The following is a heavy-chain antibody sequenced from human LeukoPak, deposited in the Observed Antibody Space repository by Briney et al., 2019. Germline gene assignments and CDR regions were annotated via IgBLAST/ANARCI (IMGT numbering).Heavy chain of an antibody. CDR1: GFTFSSYS. J-gene: IGHJ4*02. CDR2: ISSSSSYI. Sequence: GGSLRLSCAASGFTFSSYSMNWVRQAPGKGLEWVSSISSSSSYIYYADSVKGRFTISRDNAKNSLYLQMNSLRAEDTAVYYCATSGYSSSWYFGWGQGTLVTVSS. D-gene: IGHD6-13*01. CDR3: ATSGYSSSWYFG. V-gene: IGHV3-21*01.